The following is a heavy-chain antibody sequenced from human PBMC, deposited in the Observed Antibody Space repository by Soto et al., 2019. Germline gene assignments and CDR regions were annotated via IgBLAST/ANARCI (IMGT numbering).Heavy chain of an antibody. CDR3: ARGSPYSGYAW. CDR2: IYHSGST. J-gene: IGHJ4*02. CDR1: GGSFSGYY. V-gene: IGHV4-34*01. D-gene: IGHD5-12*01. Sequence: QVQLQQWGAGLLKPSETLSLTCAVYGGSFSGYYWSWIRQPPGKGLEWIGEIYHSGSTNYNPSLKIRVTISVDTSKNQFSLKLSSVTAADTAVYYCARGSPYSGYAWWGQGTLVTVSS.